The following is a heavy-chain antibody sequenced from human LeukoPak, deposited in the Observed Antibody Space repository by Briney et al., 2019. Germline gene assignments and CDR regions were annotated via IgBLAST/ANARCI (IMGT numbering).Heavy chain of an antibody. CDR2: IYYSGST. D-gene: IGHD3-22*01. CDR1: GGSISSYY. J-gene: IGHJ4*02. Sequence: SETLSLTCTVSGGSISSYYWSWIRQPPGKGLEWIGYIYYSGSTNYNPSLKSRVTISVDTSKNQFSLKLSSVTAADTAVYYCARDSFYYDSSGYQRGDYWGQGTLVTVSS. V-gene: IGHV4-59*12. CDR3: ARDSFYYDSSGYQRGDY.